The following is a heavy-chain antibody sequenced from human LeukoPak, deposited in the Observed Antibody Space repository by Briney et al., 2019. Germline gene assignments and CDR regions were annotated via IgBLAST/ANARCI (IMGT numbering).Heavy chain of an antibody. CDR2: IFSSGPT. Sequence: GGSVRLSCAASGSNVSNNYMNWVRQAPGKGLEWVSVIFSSGPTYYADSLRGRFTISRDNAKNSLYLQVNSLRAEDTAVYYCARGGETFDYWGQGTLVTVSS. V-gene: IGHV3-53*01. CDR3: ARGGETFDY. CDR1: GSNVSNNY. D-gene: IGHD1-26*01. J-gene: IGHJ4*02.